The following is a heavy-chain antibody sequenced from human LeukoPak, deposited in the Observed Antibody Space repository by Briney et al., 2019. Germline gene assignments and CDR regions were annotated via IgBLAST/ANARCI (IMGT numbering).Heavy chain of an antibody. J-gene: IGHJ4*02. D-gene: IGHD6-19*01. V-gene: IGHV3-74*01. CDR1: GFTFSDYW. CDR3: AGSRYFSGSDH. CDR2: INSDGSNT. Sequence: GGSLRLSCAASGFTFSDYWMHWVRQALGKGPVWVSRINSDGSNTGYADSVKGRFTISRDNAKNTLYLQMNSLRAEDTAVYYCAGSRYFSGSDHWGQGTLVTVSS.